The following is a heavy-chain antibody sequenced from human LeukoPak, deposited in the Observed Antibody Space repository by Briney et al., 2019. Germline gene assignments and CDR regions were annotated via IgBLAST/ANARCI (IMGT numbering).Heavy chain of an antibody. J-gene: IGHJ6*02. V-gene: IGHV4-34*09. CDR1: GGSFSDYY. CDR2: INHSGIT. Sequence: SETLSLTCGVFGGSFSDYYWSWIRQPPGKGLEWIGEINHSGITKYKSSLKSRVTISVDTSKNQFSLKLSSVTAADTAVYYCARDWLYGDQYYYYYGMDVWGQGTTVTVSS. D-gene: IGHD4-17*01. CDR3: ARDWLYGDQYYYYYGMDV.